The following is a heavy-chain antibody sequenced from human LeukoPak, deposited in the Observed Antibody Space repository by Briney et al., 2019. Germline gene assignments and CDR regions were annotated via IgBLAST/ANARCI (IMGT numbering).Heavy chain of an antibody. V-gene: IGHV3-21*01. CDR3: ARWGLDIVVVPPAEADY. CDR2: ISSSSSYI. D-gene: IGHD2-2*01. J-gene: IGHJ4*02. Sequence: GGSLRLSCAASGFTFSSYSMNWVRQAPGKGLEWVSSISSSSSYIYYADSVKGRFTISRDNAKNSLYLQMNSLRAEDTAVYYCARWGLDIVVVPPAEADYWGQGTLVTVSS. CDR1: GFTFSSYS.